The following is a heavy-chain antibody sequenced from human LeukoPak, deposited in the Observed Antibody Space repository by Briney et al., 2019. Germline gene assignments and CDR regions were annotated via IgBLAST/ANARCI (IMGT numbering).Heavy chain of an antibody. CDR1: GGTFSSYA. D-gene: IGHD6-19*01. CDR3: ASQLPYSSGWYSPLDY. V-gene: IGHV1-69*04. J-gene: IGHJ4*02. Sequence: SVKVSCKASGGTFSSYATSWVRQAPREGLEWMGRIIPILGIANYAQKFQGRVTITADKSTSTAYMELSSLRSEDTAVYYCASQLPYSSGWYSPLDYWGQGTLVTVSS. CDR2: IIPILGIA.